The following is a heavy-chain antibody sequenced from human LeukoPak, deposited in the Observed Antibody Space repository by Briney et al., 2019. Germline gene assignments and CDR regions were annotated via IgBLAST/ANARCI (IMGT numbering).Heavy chain of an antibody. CDR1: GFTFSRYS. J-gene: IGHJ3*02. V-gene: IGHV3-64*01. CDR2: ISSNGGST. Sequence: GGSLRLSCAASGFTFSRYSMHWVRQAPGKGLEYVSAISSNGGSTYYANSVKGRFTISRDNSKNTLYLQMGSLRAEDTAVYYCAREPGYSSGFDAFDIWGQGTMVTVSS. CDR3: AREPGYSSGFDAFDI. D-gene: IGHD5-18*01.